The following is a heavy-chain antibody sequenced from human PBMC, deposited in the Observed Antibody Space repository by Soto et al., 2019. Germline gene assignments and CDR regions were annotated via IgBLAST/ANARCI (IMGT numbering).Heavy chain of an antibody. CDR2: IIPLFGPT. CDR3: ARVGEPAVWMPFDS. D-gene: IGHD1-26*01. V-gene: IGHV1-69*01. Sequence: QVDMVQSGAEVKKPGSSVKVSCRASGGTFNTYGFNGVRQATGQGLGWMGVIIPLFGPTTYAQNFKGRVTITAAQSTASAYMEMSGLTSDDTSVYFSARVGEPAVWMPFDSGGQGTLGTIYS. J-gene: IGHJ4*02. CDR1: GGTFNTYG.